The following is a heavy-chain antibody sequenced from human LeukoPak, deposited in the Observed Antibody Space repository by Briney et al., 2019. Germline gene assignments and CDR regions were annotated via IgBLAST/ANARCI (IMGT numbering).Heavy chain of an antibody. D-gene: IGHD3-10*02. V-gene: IGHV3-9*01. Sequence: SLRLSCAASGFTFDDYAMHWVRQAPGEGLGGVSGISWNSGSIGYADSVKGRFTISRDNAKNSLYLQMNSLRAEDTAVYYCAELGITMIGGVWGKGTTVTISS. CDR3: AELGITMIGGV. CDR2: ISWNSGSI. CDR1: GFTFDDYA. J-gene: IGHJ6*04.